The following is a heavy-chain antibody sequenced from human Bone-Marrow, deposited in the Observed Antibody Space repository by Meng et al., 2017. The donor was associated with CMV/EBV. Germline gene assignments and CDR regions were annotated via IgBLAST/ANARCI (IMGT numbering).Heavy chain of an antibody. CDR1: GFTFSSYA. CDR2: ISGSGGST. D-gene: IGHD5-18*01. Sequence: ETLSLTCAASGFTFSSYAMSWVRQAPGKGLEWVSAISGSGGSTYYADSVKGRFTISRDNSKNTLYLQMNSLRAEDTAVYYCASDMDTSMAGDAFDIWGQGTMVTVSS. J-gene: IGHJ3*02. CDR3: ASDMDTSMAGDAFDI. V-gene: IGHV3-23*01.